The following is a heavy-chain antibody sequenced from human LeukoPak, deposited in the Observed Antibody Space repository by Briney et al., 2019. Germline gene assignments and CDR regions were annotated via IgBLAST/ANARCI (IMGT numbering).Heavy chain of an antibody. CDR1: GGSINNGDYI. CDR2: FHHGGSP. D-gene: IGHD3-10*01. Sequence: SETLSLTCAVSGGSINNGDYIWTWIRQPPGKGLEWIGRFHHGGSPSYNPSLQSRVTISVDTSKNQFSLKLNSVTAADTAVYYCARVKGEFYYYFDYWGQGTLVTVSS. V-gene: IGHV4-30-4*02. CDR3: ARVKGEFYYYFDY. J-gene: IGHJ4*02.